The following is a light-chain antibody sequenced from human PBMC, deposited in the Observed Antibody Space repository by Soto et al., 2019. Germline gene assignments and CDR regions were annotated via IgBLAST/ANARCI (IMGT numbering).Light chain of an antibody. V-gene: IGLV2-14*03. Sequence: QSVLTQPASVSGSPGQSITMSCTGTSSDVGGYSHVSWYQHHPGKAPKLIIYDVTTRPSGISNRFSASKSGNTASLTISRLQAEDEADYYCGSYTASSTLVFGTGTKLTVL. CDR1: SSDVGGYSH. CDR3: GSYTASSTLV. CDR2: DVT. J-gene: IGLJ1*01.